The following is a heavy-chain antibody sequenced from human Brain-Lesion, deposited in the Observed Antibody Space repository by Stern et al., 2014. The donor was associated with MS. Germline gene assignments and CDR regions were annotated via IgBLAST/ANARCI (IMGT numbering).Heavy chain of an antibody. CDR3: ARSDYDCVWGSNRYRTTRYFLDY. CDR2: IKQDGSEK. Sequence: EVQLVESGGGLVQPGGSLRLSCAASGFTFRFYWMNWVRQTPGKGLEWVANIKQDGSEKVYVDSVKGRFTISRDNTWNSLYLQMNSLRVEDTAVYYCARSDYDCVWGSNRYRTTRYFLDYGSQGTLVSVPS. V-gene: IGHV3-7*01. D-gene: IGHD3-16*02. J-gene: IGHJ4*02. CDR1: GFTFRFYW.